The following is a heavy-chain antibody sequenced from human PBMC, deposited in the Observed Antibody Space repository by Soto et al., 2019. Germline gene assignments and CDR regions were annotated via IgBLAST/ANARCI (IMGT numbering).Heavy chain of an antibody. J-gene: IGHJ6*04. D-gene: IGHD2-15*01. CDR1: GFSVSSKY. CDR2: IQSGGPT. CDR3: ARDDVLCDGGRCYGVPLDV. V-gene: IGHV3-66*01. Sequence: GGSLRLSCAASGFSVSSKYMSWVRQAPGKGLEWVSLIQSGGPTYYADSVKGRFTISRDTSENTLHLQMDSLRAEDTAVYYCARDDVLCDGGRCYGVPLDVGGKGTTVTVSS.